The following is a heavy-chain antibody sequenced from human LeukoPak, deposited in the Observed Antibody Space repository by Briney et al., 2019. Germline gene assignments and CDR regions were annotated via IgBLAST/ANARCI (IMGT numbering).Heavy chain of an antibody. D-gene: IGHD5-24*01. CDR1: RGSISSYY. V-gene: IGHV4-59*01. CDR2: IYYSGST. CDR3: ARVVRDGNNYYFDY. Sequence: SETLSDTCTVSRGSISSYYWSWIRQPPGKGLEWSGHIYYSGSTNYNPSLKSRVTISVDTSKNQFSLKLSSVTAADTAVYYCARVVRDGNNYYFDYWGQGTLVTVSS. J-gene: IGHJ4*02.